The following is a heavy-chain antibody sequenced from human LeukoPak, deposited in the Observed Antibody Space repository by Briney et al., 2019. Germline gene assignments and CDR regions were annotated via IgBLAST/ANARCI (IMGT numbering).Heavy chain of an antibody. CDR2: IYHSGST. CDR1: GGSISSGGYS. Sequence: SETLSLTCAVSGGSISSGGYSWSWIRQPPGKGLEWIGYIYHSGSTYYNPSLKSRVTISVDRSKNQFSLKLSPVTAADTAVYYCARAVNYGGDYYGMDVWGQGTTVTVSS. D-gene: IGHD4-23*01. CDR3: ARAVNYGGDYYGMDV. V-gene: IGHV4-30-2*01. J-gene: IGHJ6*02.